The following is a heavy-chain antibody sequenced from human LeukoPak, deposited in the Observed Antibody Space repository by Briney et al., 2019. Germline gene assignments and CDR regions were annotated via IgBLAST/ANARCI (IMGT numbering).Heavy chain of an antibody. CDR2: IWYDGSNK. Sequence: GGSLRLSCAASGFTFSSYGMHWVRQAPGKGLEWVAVIWYDGSNKYYADSVKGRFTISRDNSKNTLYLQMNSLRAEDTAVYYCARDDVTIFWNAFDIWGQGTMVTVS. CDR1: GFTFSSYG. D-gene: IGHD3-3*01. J-gene: IGHJ3*02. CDR3: ARDDVTIFWNAFDI. V-gene: IGHV3-33*01.